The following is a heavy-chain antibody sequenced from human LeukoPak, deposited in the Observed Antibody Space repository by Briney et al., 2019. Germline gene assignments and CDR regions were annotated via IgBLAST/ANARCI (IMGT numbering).Heavy chain of an antibody. J-gene: IGHJ3*02. CDR3: ARDVSSSTRAFDI. CDR1: GFTLSTYE. D-gene: IGHD2-8*01. V-gene: IGHV3-48*03. Sequence: GGSLRLSCAASGFTLSTYEMTWVRQAPGEGLEWVSFISSSTSHTFYADSVKVRFTIFRDTAKNSLYLQMNNLRGEDTAVYYCARDVSSSTRAFDIWGQGTMVAVS. CDR2: ISSSTSHT.